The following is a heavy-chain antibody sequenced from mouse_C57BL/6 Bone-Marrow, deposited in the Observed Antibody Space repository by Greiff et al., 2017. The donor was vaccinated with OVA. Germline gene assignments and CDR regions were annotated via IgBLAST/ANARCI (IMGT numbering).Heavy chain of an antibody. Sequence: VQLQQSGTVLARPGASVKMSCKTSGYTFTSYWMHWVKQRPGQGLEWIGAIYPGNSDTSYNQKFKGKAKLTAVTSASTAYMELSSLTNEDSAVYYCVLYGNFHYFDYWGQGTTLTGSS. CDR2: IYPGNSDT. J-gene: IGHJ2*01. D-gene: IGHD2-1*01. CDR1: GYTFTSYW. V-gene: IGHV1-5*01. CDR3: VLYGNFHYFDY.